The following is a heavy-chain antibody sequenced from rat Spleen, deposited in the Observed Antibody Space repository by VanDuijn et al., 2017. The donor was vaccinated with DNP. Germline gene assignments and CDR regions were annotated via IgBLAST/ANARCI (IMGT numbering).Heavy chain of an antibody. J-gene: IGHJ2*01. D-gene: IGHD1-5*01. V-gene: IGHV3-1*01. CDR1: AYSITPNY. Sequence: EVQLQESGPGLVKPSQSLSLTCSVTAYSITPNYWGWIRKFPGNKMEWIGHISYSGGTSYNPSLKSRISIIRDTSKNQFFLQLNSVTAEDTATYYCARWNIGTSTLDYWGQGVMVTVSS. CDR3: ARWNIGTSTLDY. CDR2: ISYSGGT.